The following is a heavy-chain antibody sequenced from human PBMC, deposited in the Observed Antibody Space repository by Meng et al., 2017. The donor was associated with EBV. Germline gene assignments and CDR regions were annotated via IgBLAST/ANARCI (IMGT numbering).Heavy chain of an antibody. CDR3: VRELVGGTFDY. J-gene: IGHJ4*02. CDR2: IIPAGGNT. V-gene: IGHV1-46*01. D-gene: IGHD1/OR15-1a*01. Sequence: QAHLVQSGPEVKKTGASVKVPCKVSGYPFTSYYLHWVRQAPGQGLEWMGIIIPAGGNTNYAQKFRGRFTMTRDTSTSTVYMDLSILTSEDTAVYYCVRELVGGTFDYWGQGTLVTVSS. CDR1: GYPFTSYY.